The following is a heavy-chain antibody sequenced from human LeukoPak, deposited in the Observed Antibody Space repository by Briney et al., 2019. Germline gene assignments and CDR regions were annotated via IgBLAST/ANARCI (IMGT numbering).Heavy chain of an antibody. CDR1: GFTFSSYG. J-gene: IGHJ4*02. D-gene: IGHD1-26*01. CDR2: ISGSGGST. Sequence: GGSLRLSCAVSGFTFSSYGMSWVRQAPGKGLEWVSAISGSGGSTYYADSVKGRFTISRDNSKNTLYLQMNSLRAEDTAVYYCAKAGGGYNQNFDYWSQGTLVTVSS. V-gene: IGHV3-23*01. CDR3: AKAGGGYNQNFDY.